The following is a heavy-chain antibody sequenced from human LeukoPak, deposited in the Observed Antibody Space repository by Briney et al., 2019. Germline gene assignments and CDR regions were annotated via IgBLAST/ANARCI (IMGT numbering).Heavy chain of an antibody. CDR2: LSGSGSST. CDR1: GFTFNSFA. CDR3: AKRPKYGNSWIDF. V-gene: IGHV3-23*01. J-gene: IGHJ5*01. Sequence: GGSLRLSCAASGFTFNSFAMSWVRQAPGKGLDWVSGLSGSGSSTFYADSVKGRFIISRDNSNSTLYLQMNCLRAEDTAVYYCAKRPKYGNSWIDFWGQGTLVTVSS. D-gene: IGHD2/OR15-2a*01.